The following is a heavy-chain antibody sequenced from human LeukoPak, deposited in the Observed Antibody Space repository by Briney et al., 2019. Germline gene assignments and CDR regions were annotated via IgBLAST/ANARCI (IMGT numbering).Heavy chain of an antibody. CDR3: ARHGSVVVAAPYFDY. CDR1: GGSISCYY. CDR2: IYYSGST. Sequence: PSETLPLTCTVSGGSISCYYWSWIRQPPGKGLEWIGYIYYSGSTNYNPSLKSRVTISVDTSKNQFSLKLSSVTAADTAVYYCARHGSVVVAAPYFDYWGQGTLVTVSS. D-gene: IGHD2-15*01. V-gene: IGHV4-59*08. J-gene: IGHJ4*02.